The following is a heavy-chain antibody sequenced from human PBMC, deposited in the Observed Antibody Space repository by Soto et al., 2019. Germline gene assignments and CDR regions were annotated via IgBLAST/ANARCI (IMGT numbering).Heavy chain of an antibody. CDR1: GDSISSYY. Sequence: QVQLQESGPGLVKPSETLSLTCSISGDSISSYYWSWIRQPPGKGLEYIGYIFHSGSTNYNPSLKSRVTISVDASKKQFSMKLSSVTDADTAVYYCARLDRWGYCSGGDCHNAFDIWDQGTMVTVSS. D-gene: IGHD2-15*01. V-gene: IGHV4-59*08. CDR3: ARLDRWGYCSGGDCHNAFDI. CDR2: IFHSGST. J-gene: IGHJ3*02.